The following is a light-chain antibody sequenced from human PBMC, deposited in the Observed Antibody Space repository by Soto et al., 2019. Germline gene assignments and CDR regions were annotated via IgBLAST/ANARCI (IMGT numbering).Light chain of an antibody. CDR2: GAS. J-gene: IGKJ5*01. V-gene: IGKV3-20*01. CDR1: QSVSSSH. CDR3: QQSYGTPIT. Sequence: ENVLKGSRGTLSLSPGERATLSCRASQSVSSSHLAWYQQKPGQAPRLLMYGASSRATGIPDRFSGGGSGADFTLTITSLQPEDFATYYCQQSYGTPITFGQATRLELK.